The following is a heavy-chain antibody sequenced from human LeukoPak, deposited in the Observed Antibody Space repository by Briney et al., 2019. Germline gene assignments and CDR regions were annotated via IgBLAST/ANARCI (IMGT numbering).Heavy chain of an antibody. V-gene: IGHV4-39*01. D-gene: IGHD3-3*01. CDR3: ARSLPITIFGVVIENYYYYGMDV. J-gene: IGHJ6*02. CDR2: IYYSGST. Sequence: SETLSLTCTVSGGSISSSSYYWGWIRQPPGKGLEWIVSIYYSGSTYYNPSLKSRVTISVDTSKNQFSLKLSSVTAADTAVYYCARSLPITIFGVVIENYYYYGMDVWGQGTTVTVSS. CDR1: GGSISSSSYY.